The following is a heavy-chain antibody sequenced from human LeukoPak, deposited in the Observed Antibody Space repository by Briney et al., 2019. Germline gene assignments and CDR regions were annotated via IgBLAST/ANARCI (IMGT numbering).Heavy chain of an antibody. CDR2: INSDGSST. CDR3: ARGDDFWSGYYWPFDY. CDR1: GFTFSSYW. Sequence: GGSLRLSCAASGFTFSSYWVHWVRHAPGKGLVWVSRINSDGSSTSYADSVKGRFTISRDNAKNTLYLQMNSLRAEDTAVYYCARGDDFWSGYYWPFDYWGQGTLVTVSS. J-gene: IGHJ4*02. D-gene: IGHD3-3*01. V-gene: IGHV3-74*01.